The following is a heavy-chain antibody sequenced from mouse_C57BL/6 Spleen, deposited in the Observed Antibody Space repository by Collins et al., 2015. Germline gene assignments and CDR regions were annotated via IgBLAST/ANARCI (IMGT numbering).Heavy chain of an antibody. Sequence: DVQLQESGPGMVKPSQSLSLTCTVTGYSITSGYDWHWIRHFPGNKLEWMGYISYSGSTNYNPSLKSRISITHDTSKNHFFLKLNSVTTEDTATYYCARASYYYGSSFDYWGQGTTLTVSS. CDR3: ARASYYYGSSFDY. V-gene: IGHV3-1*01. CDR2: ISYSGST. CDR1: GYSITSGYD. D-gene: IGHD1-1*01. J-gene: IGHJ2*01.